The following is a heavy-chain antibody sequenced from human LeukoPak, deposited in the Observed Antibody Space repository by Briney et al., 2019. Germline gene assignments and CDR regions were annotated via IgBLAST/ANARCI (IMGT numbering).Heavy chain of an antibody. J-gene: IGHJ6*03. Sequence: GSLRLSCVASGFTFSDYYMSWVRQAPGKGLEWVSYISSSGSNIHYAGSVKGRFTIFRDNAQNSLYLQMNSLRAEDTAVYYCARDRADQTYYYYYYMDVWGKGTTVTVSS. CDR2: ISSSGSNI. D-gene: IGHD3-10*01. CDR3: ARDRADQTYYYYYYMDV. V-gene: IGHV3-11*04. CDR1: GFTFSDYY.